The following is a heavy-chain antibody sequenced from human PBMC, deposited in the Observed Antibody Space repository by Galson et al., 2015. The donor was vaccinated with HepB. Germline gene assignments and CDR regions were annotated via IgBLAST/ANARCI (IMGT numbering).Heavy chain of an antibody. Sequence: SLRLSCAASGFIFSSYGMHWVRQAPGKGLEWVAVIWYDGNNKYYADSVEGRFTISRDNSKNTLYLQMNSLRVEDTAVYYCARGQNAVWSDYYFDPDALDIWGQGTMVTVSP. D-gene: IGHD3-3*01. CDR2: IWYDGNNK. CDR3: ARGQNAVWSDYYFDPDALDI. CDR1: GFIFSSYG. V-gene: IGHV3-33*01. J-gene: IGHJ3*02.